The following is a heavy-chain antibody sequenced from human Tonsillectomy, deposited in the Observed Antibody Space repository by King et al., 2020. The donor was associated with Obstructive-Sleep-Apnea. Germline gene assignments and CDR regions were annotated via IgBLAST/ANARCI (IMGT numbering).Heavy chain of an antibody. Sequence: TLQESGPALVKHTQTLTLTCTFSGLSLTASGMCVNWIRQPPGKALEWLARIDWDDDKYYSSSLKTRLTISRDTSKNQVVLTMTTMDPVDTATYYCARSWAGIITPVEPYFFDLWGQGTLVTVSS. V-gene: IGHV2-70*11. CDR3: ARSWAGIITPVEPYFFDL. J-gene: IGHJ4*02. D-gene: IGHD3-10*01. CDR2: IDWDDDK. CDR1: GLSLTASGMC.